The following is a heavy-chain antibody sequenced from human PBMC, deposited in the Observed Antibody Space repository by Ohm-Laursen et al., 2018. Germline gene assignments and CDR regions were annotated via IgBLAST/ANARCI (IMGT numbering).Heavy chain of an antibody. J-gene: IGHJ3*02. CDR1: GDSVSSNSAV. Sequence: QTLSLTCAISGDSVSSNSAVWNWIRQSPSRGLEWLGRTYYRPKWYNDYAVSVKSRLTINPDTSKNQFSLQLNSVTPEDTAMYYCARGGWAFTVRDAFDIWGQGTMVTVSS. CDR2: TYYRPKWYN. D-gene: IGHD6-19*01. V-gene: IGHV6-1*01. CDR3: ARGGWAFTVRDAFDI.